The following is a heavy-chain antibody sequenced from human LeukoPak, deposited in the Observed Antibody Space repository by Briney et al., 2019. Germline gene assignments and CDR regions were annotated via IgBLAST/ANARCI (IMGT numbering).Heavy chain of an antibody. CDR1: GLTLSNYW. CDR2: IKPDGSEK. D-gene: IGHD2-8*01. V-gene: IGHV3-7*01. J-gene: IGHJ4*02. CDR3: ARALIGYYFDY. Sequence: GGSLRLSCVAPGLTLSNYWMSWVRQAPGKGLEWVATIKPDGSEKYYVDSVKGRFTISRDNAKRSLYPQMDSLRAEDTAVYYCARALIGYYFDYWGQGTLVTVSS.